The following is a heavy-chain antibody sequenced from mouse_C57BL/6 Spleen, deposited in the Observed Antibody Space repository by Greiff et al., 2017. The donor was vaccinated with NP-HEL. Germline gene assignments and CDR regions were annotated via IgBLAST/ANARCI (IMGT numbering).Heavy chain of an antibody. CDR3: ARTLRGFNY. J-gene: IGHJ2*01. Sequence: QVQLQQPGAELVKPGASVQLSCKASGYTFTSYWMHWVKQRPGQGLEWIEMIHPNSGSTNYNEKFKSKATLTVDKSSSTAYMQLSSLTSEDSAVYYCARTLRGFNYWGQGTTLTVSS. D-gene: IGHD3-3*01. V-gene: IGHV1-64*01. CDR1: GYTFTSYW. CDR2: IHPNSGST.